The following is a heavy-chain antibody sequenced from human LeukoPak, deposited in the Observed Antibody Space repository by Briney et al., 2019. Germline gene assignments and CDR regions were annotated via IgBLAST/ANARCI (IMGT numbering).Heavy chain of an antibody. D-gene: IGHD2-15*01. Sequence: HPGGSLRLSCAASGFTFSNYGMSWVRQAPGKGLEWVSVIYSGGSTYYADSVKGRFTISRDNSRNTLYLQMNSLRAEDTAVYYGAAGIRYCSGGSCIDYWGQGTLVTVSS. CDR2: IYSGGST. CDR3: AAGIRYCSGGSCIDY. CDR1: GFTFSNYG. V-gene: IGHV3-53*01. J-gene: IGHJ4*02.